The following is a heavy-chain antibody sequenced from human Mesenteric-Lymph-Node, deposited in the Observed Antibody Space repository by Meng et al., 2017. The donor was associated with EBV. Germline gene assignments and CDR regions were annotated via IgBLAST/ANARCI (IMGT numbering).Heavy chain of an antibody. CDR2: ISGHNGNT. CDR1: GYTFTGYG. Sequence: SGTRLKRPGASWKVSCKASGYTFTGYGISWVRQAPGQGLDWMGWISGHNGNTNYAQKFQGRVTLTTDTSTSTAYMELRSLRSDDTAVYYCVRDGDGIVPSINFDYWGQGTLVTVSS. J-gene: IGHJ4*02. D-gene: IGHD5-12*01. V-gene: IGHV1-18*01. CDR3: VRDGDGIVPSINFDY.